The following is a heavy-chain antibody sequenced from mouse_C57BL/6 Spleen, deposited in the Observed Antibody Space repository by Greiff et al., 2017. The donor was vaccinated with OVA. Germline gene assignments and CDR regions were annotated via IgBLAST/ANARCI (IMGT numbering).Heavy chain of an antibody. J-gene: IGHJ1*03. CDR2: IDPSDSET. D-gene: IGHD2-4*01. CDR1: GYTFTSYW. V-gene: IGHV1-52*01. CDR3: ARSTRLRQVGYFDV. Sequence: QCHLPPPRPELVRPGSSVKLSCKASGYTFTSYWMHWVKQRPIQGLEWIGNIDPSDSETHYNQKFKDKATLTVDKSSSTAYMQLSSLTSEDSAVYYCARSTRLRQVGYFDVWGTGTTVTVSS.